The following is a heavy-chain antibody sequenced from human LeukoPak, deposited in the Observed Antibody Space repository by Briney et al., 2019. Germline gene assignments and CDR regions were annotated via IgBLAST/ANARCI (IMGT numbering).Heavy chain of an antibody. V-gene: IGHV4-34*01. CDR2: INHSGST. D-gene: IGHD2-15*01. CDR3: ARTMEGYCSGGSCYQYSYYMDV. CDR1: GGSFSGYY. J-gene: IGHJ6*03. Sequence: PSETLSRTCAVYGGSFSGYYWSWIRQPPGKGLEWIGEINHSGSTNYNPSLKSRVTISVDTSKNQFSLKLSSVTAADTAVYYCARTMEGYCSGGSCYQYSYYMDVWGKGTTVTVSS.